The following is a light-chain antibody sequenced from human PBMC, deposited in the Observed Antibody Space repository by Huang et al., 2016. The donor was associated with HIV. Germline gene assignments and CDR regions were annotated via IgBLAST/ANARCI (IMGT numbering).Light chain of an antibody. J-gene: IGKJ3*01. CDR2: DTS. Sequence: EIVLTQSPGTLSLSPGERATLSCRASQSVSSNHLVWYQQRPGQAPRRLIYDTSTRATGIPDRFSGSGSGTDFTLTISRLEPEDLAVYYCQHYGSSLLTFGPGTKVHIK. CDR1: QSVSSNH. CDR3: QHYGSSLLT. V-gene: IGKV3-20*01.